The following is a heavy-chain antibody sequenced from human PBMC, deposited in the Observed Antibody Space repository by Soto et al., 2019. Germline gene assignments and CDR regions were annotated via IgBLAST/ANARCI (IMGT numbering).Heavy chain of an antibody. V-gene: IGHV3-23*01. CDR1: GFRFSIYA. CDR3: AKQGDYDFWSSSNNWLDP. CDR2: IGGRGGST. D-gene: IGHD3-3*01. Sequence: LRLSCAASGFRFSIYAIRWVRQAPGKGLEWVSSIGGRGGSTYYADSVKGRFTISRDNSKNTVYLQMNSLRVEDTAVYYCAKQGDYDFWSSSNNWLDPWGQGTLVTVSS. J-gene: IGHJ5*02.